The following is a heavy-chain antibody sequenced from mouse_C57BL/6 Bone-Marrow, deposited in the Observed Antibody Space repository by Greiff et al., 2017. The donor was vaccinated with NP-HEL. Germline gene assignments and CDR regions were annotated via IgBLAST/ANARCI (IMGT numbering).Heavy chain of an antibody. D-gene: IGHD1-1*01. CDR2: INPYNGGT. Sequence: VKPGASVKMSCKASGYTFTDYYMNWVKQSHGKSLEWIGVINPYNGGTSYNQKFKGKATLTVDKSSSTAYMELNSLTSEDSAVYYCARGDYYGSTYWYFDVWGTGTTVTVSS. J-gene: IGHJ1*03. CDR1: GYTFTDYY. V-gene: IGHV1-19*01. CDR3: ARGDYYGSTYWYFDV.